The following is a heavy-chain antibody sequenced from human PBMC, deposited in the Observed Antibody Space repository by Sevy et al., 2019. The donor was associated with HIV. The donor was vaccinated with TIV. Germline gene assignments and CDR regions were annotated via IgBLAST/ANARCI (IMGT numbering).Heavy chain of an antibody. CDR1: GFTFSSYA. V-gene: IGHV3-23*01. J-gene: IGHJ4*02. D-gene: IGHD6-19*01. Sequence: GGSLRLSCAASGFTFSSYAMSWVRQAPGKGLEWVSAISGSGGSTYYADSVKGRFTISRENSKNRRYLQMNSLRAEDTAVYYCAKDKTAVAGTSHFDYWGQGTLVTVSS. CDR3: AKDKTAVAGTSHFDY. CDR2: ISGSGGST.